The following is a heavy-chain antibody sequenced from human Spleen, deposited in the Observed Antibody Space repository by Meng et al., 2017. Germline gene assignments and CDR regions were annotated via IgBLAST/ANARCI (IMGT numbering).Heavy chain of an antibody. CDR3: ARDGPPGGADFDY. CDR2: IKTDGSET. D-gene: IGHD1-26*01. J-gene: IGHJ4*02. V-gene: IGHV3-74*01. Sequence: GGSLRLSCVGSGFTLSAYWMHWVRQAPGKGLVWVSHIKTDGSETNYADSVKGRFTISRDNAKNTLYLQMNSLTAEDTAVYYCARDGPPGGADFDYWGQGGLVTVSS. CDR1: GFTLSAYW.